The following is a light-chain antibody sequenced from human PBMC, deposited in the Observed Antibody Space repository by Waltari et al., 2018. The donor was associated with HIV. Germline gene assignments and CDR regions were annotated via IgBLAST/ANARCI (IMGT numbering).Light chain of an antibody. CDR1: NIGRIP. CDR3: QVGDDSSDHIL. Sequence: SYLLTQPPSVSVAPGQPARLTCGGINIGRIPLPCFQQKPGQAPVVVVHGDADRPSGIPERFSGSISGNTATLIISRVEAGDEADYYCQVGDDSSDHILFAGGTKLTVL. CDR2: GDA. V-gene: IGLV3-21*02. J-gene: IGLJ2*01.